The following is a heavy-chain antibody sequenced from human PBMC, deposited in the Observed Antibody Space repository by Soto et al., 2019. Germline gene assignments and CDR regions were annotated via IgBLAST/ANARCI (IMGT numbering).Heavy chain of an antibody. J-gene: IGHJ4*02. D-gene: IGHD3-10*01. Sequence: EVQLVESGGGLVKPGGSLRLSCAASGFTFSSYSMNWVRQAPGKGLEWVSSISSSSSYIYYADSVKGRFIISRDNSKNTLYLQMNSLRAEDTAIYYCARAAGESYPGSRVFVAWGQGTRVTVSS. CDR3: ARAAGESYPGSRVFVA. CDR1: GFTFSSYS. CDR2: ISSSSSYI. V-gene: IGHV3-21*04.